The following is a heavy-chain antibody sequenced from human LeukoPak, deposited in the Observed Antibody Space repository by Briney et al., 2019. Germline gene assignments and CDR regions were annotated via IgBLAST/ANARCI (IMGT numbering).Heavy chain of an antibody. CDR1: GGSISSSSHY. J-gene: IGHJ4*02. CDR2: IYYSGST. Sequence: SEALSLTCIVSGGSISSSSHYWGWIRQPPGKGLEWIGSIYYSGSTYYSPSLKSRVTISVDTSKNQFSLKLSSVTAADTAVYYCARLAYFWGQGTLVTVSS. CDR3: ARLAYF. V-gene: IGHV4-39*07.